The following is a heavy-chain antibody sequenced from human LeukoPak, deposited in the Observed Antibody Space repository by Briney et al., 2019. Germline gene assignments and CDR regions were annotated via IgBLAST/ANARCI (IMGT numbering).Heavy chain of an antibody. CDR3: ATAAYCGGDRYSFYYYGMDV. D-gene: IGHD2-21*02. V-gene: IGHV1-24*01. J-gene: IGHJ6*02. Sequence: ASVKVSCKVSGYTLTELSMHWVRQAPGKGLEWMGGFDPEDGETIYAQKFQGRVTMTEDTSTDTAYMELSSLRSEDTAVYYCATAAYCGGDRYSFYYYGMDVWGQGTTVTVSS. CDR2: FDPEDGET. CDR1: GYTLTELS.